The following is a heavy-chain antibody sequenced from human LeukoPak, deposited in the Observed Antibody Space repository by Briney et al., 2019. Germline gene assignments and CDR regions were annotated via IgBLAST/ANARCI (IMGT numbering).Heavy chain of an antibody. J-gene: IGHJ4*02. CDR3: ARGGQWLEKRYYFDY. Sequence: GGSLRLSCAASGFTFSSYGMRWVRQAPGEGLEWVAVIWYDGSNKYYADSVNGRFTISRDNSKTTLYLKMNRLRDEDTAVYYCARGGQWLEKRYYFDYWGQGTLVTVSS. D-gene: IGHD6-19*01. V-gene: IGHV3-33*01. CDR1: GFTFSSYG. CDR2: IWYDGSNK.